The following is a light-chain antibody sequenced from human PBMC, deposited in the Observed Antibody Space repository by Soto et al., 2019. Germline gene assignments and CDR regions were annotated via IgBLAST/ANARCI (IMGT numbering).Light chain of an antibody. Sequence: QSALTQPASVSGSPGQSITISCTGTSSDIGQYNYVSWYQQHPGKAPKLMIYDVSNRPSGFPNRFSGSTSGNTASLTIAGLQAEDEADYYCTSYTSSATLEVGGGTQLTVL. J-gene: IGLJ2*01. CDR2: DVS. CDR1: SSDIGQYNY. CDR3: TSYTSSATLE. V-gene: IGLV2-14*01.